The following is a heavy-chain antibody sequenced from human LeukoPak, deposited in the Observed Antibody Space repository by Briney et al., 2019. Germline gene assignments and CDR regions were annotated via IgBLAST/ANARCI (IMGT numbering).Heavy chain of an antibody. Sequence: SETLSLTCTVSGGSISSSSYYWGWIRQPPGKGLEWIGSIYYSGSTYYNPSLKSRVTISVDTSKNQFPLELSSVTAADTAVYYCARGDTAMVSPFDYWGQGTLVTVSS. CDR3: ARGDTAMVSPFDY. V-gene: IGHV4-39*06. D-gene: IGHD5-18*01. J-gene: IGHJ4*02. CDR2: IYYSGST. CDR1: GGSISSSSYY.